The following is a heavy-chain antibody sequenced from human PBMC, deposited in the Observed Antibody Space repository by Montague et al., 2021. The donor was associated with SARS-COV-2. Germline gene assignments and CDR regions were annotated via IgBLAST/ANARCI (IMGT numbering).Heavy chain of an antibody. V-gene: IGHV4-34*01. CDR3: ARSLNQQWLRFPPGAFFGY. CDR1: GGSFSGYY. CDR2: INHSGST. J-gene: IGHJ4*02. Sequence: SETLSLTCALYGGSFSGYYCSWIRQPPGKGLEWIGEINHSGSTNXNPSLKSRVTISVDTSKNQFSLKLSSVTAADTAVYYCARSLNQQWLRFPPGAFFGYWGQGTLVTVSS. D-gene: IGHD6-19*01.